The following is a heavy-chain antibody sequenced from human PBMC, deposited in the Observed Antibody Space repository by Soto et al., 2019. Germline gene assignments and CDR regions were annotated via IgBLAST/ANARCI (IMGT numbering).Heavy chain of an antibody. CDR1: GYTFTRYA. CDR3: ARDIQGGSSSWLYYSYYGMEV. V-gene: IGHV1-3*01. Sequence: ASVKVSCKASGYTFTRYAMHWVRQAPGQRLEWMGWINAGNGNTKYSQKFQGRVTISRDTSASTAYMELSSLRSEDTVVYYCARDIQGGSSSWLYYSYYGMEVWCQGTTVTVSS. CDR2: INAGNGNT. J-gene: IGHJ6*02. D-gene: IGHD6-13*01.